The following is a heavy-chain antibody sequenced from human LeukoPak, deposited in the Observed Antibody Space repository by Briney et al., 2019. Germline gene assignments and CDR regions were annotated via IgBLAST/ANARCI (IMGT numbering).Heavy chain of an antibody. J-gene: IGHJ6*03. V-gene: IGHV3-23*01. CDR1: GITFSNYA. CDR2: ISGSGAGT. D-gene: IGHD3-10*01. CDR3: AKGGDYYNSGGYPHHMDV. Sequence: PGGSLRLSCAASGITFSNYAMNWVRQAPGKGLEWVSVISGSGAGTYYADSVRGRFTISRDNSKNTLYLQMNNLRAEDTAVYYCAKGGDYYNSGGYPHHMDVWGKGTTVTVSS.